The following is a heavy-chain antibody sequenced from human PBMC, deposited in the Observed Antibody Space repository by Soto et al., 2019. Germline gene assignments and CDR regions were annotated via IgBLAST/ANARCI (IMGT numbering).Heavy chain of an antibody. CDR3: ARSRRGDAFDI. CDR2: IYYSGST. V-gene: IGHV4-59*06. CDR1: GGSISSYY. D-gene: IGHD3-16*01. J-gene: IGHJ3*02. Sequence: SETLSLTCTVSGGSISSYYWSWIRQHPGKGLEWIGYIYYSGSTYYNPSLKSRVTISVDTSKNQFSLKLSSVTAADTAVYYCARSRRGDAFDIWGQGTMVTVSS.